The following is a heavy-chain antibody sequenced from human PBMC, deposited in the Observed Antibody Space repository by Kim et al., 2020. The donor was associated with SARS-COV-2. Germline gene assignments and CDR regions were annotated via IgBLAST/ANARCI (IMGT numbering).Heavy chain of an antibody. D-gene: IGHD1-20*01. V-gene: IGHV1-24*01. J-gene: IGHJ5*02. Sequence: KIQGRVTMTEDTSPDTAYMELSSLRSEDTAVYYCATDSGMTGLAHNWFDPWGQGTLVTVSS. CDR3: ATDSGMTGLAHNWFDP.